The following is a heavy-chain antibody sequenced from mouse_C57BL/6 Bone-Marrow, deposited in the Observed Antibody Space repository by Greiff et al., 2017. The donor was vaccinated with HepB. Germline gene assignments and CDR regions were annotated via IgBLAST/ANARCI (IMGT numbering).Heavy chain of an antibody. CDR3: ARQAYWYFDV. V-gene: IGHV5-12*01. CDR1: GFTFSDYY. J-gene: IGHJ1*03. Sequence: EVKLVESGGGLVQPGGSLKLSCAASGFTFSDYYMYWVRQTPEQRLEWVAYISNGGGSTYYPDTVKGRFTISRDNAKNTLYLQMSRLKSEDTAMYYCARQAYWYFDVWGTGTTVTVSS. CDR2: ISNGGGST.